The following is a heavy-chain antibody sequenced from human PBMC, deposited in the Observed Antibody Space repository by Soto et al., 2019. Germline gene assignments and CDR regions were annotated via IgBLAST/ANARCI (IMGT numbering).Heavy chain of an antibody. CDR3: ARTRRGYYFDY. D-gene: IGHD2-2*01. CDR1: GGSISSYY. V-gene: IGHV4-59*01. J-gene: IGHJ4*02. Sequence: QVQLQESGPGLVKPSETLSLTCTVSGGSISSYYWSWIRQPPGKGLEWIGYIYYSGSTNYNPSLKSRITKAVDTSKNQSSLKLSSVTAADTAVYYWARTRRGYYFDYWGQGTLVTVSS. CDR2: IYYSGST.